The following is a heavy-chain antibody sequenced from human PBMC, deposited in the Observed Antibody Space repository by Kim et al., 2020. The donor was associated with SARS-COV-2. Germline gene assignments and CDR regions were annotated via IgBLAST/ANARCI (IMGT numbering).Heavy chain of an antibody. D-gene: IGHD3-3*01. Sequence: GGSLRLSCAACGFTFSSYWMHWVRQAPGTGLVWVSRINNDGVDTIYADFVKGRFTISRDNAKNTLYLQMNSLRVEDTAVYFCVRGSGIYGYGMGVWGQGTTVTVSS. CDR3: VRGSGIYGYGMGV. CDR1: GFTFSSYW. V-gene: IGHV3-74*01. J-gene: IGHJ6*02. CDR2: INNDGVDT.